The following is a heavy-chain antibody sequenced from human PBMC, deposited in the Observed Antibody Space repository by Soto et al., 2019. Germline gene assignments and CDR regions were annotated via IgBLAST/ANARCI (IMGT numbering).Heavy chain of an antibody. CDR2: IKQDGSEK. Sequence: EVQLVESGGGLVQPGGSLRLSCAASGFTFSNYWMNWVRQVPGKGLEWVANIKQDGSEKYYVDSVQGRFTISRENAKNSLCLHMASLGAEAAAVYYCARDRAMEDYWGQGTLVTVSS. J-gene: IGHJ4*02. V-gene: IGHV3-7*04. CDR3: ARDRAMEDY. D-gene: IGHD5-18*01. CDR1: GFTFSNYW.